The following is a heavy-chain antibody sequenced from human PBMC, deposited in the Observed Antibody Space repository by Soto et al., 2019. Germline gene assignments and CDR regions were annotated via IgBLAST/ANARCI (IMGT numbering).Heavy chain of an antibody. D-gene: IGHD2-2*01. Sequence: QVQLQESGPGLVKPSGTLSLTCAVSGDSISDNKWWSWVRRPPGQGLEWIGEIYSSGSTNYNPSLKSRITMSIDKPKNQFSLNLTSVTAADTAVYYCARVISSREEYFDYWGQGTLVTVSP. CDR1: GDSISDNKW. CDR2: IYSSGST. J-gene: IGHJ4*02. V-gene: IGHV4-4*02. CDR3: ARVISSREEYFDY.